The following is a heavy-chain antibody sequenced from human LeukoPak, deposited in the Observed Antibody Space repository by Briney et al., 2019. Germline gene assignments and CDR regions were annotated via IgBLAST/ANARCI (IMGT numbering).Heavy chain of an antibody. Sequence: GGTLRLSCAASGFTFSSYGMNWVRQAPGKGLEWVSSISSSSSYIYYADSVKGRFTISRDNAKNSLYLQMNSLRADDTAVYYCARGGMIPRTTSWFDPWGQGTLVTVSS. D-gene: IGHD1-14*01. CDR3: ARGGMIPRTTSWFDP. CDR2: ISSSSSYI. V-gene: IGHV3-21*01. CDR1: GFTFSSYG. J-gene: IGHJ5*02.